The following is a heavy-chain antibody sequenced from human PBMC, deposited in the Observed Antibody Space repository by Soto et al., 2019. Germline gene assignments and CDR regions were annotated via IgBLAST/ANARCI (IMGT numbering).Heavy chain of an antibody. Sequence: QEQLLQSGAEVKKPGTSVRVSCRASGYTFKDYDINWVRRAPGQGLEWMGWMNPNSGNTAYARKFHDRITMTRSVSARTAFMELSSLTPEDTAVYYCARRMTWSLWCFDLWGSGTQVTVSS. CDR1: GYTFKDYD. D-gene: IGHD3-3*01. V-gene: IGHV1-8*01. CDR3: ARRMTWSLWCFDL. CDR2: MNPNSGNT. J-gene: IGHJ2*01.